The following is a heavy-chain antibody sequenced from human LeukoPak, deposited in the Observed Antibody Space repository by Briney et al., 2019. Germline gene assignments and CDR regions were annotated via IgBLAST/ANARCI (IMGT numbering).Heavy chain of an antibody. CDR1: GGTFSSYA. V-gene: IGHV1-69*04. CDR3: ARAGSSSTSCYFCSWFDP. CDR2: IIPILGIA. D-gene: IGHD2-2*01. Sequence: SVKVSCKASGGTFSSYAISWVRQAPGQGLEWMGRIIPILGIANYAQKFQGRVTITADKSTSTAYMGLSSLRSEDTAVYYCARAGSSSTSCYFCSWFDPWGQGTLVTVSS. J-gene: IGHJ5*02.